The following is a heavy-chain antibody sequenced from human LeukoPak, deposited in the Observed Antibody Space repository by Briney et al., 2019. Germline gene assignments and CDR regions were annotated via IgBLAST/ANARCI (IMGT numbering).Heavy chain of an antibody. CDR3: ARALYIRGSYSSGPFNYYYYMDV. CDR2: VYHSGST. CDR1: GYSISSGYY. J-gene: IGHJ6*03. Sequence: TSETLSLTCTVSGYSISSGYYWGWIRQPPGKGLEWIGSVYHSGSTYYNPSLKSRVTISVDTSKNQFSLRLSSVTAADTAVYYCARALYIRGSYSSGPFNYYYYMDVWGKGTTVTVSS. V-gene: IGHV4-38-2*02. D-gene: IGHD3-22*01.